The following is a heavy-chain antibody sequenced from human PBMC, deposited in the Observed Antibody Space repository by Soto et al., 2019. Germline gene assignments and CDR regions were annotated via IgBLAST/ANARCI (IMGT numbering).Heavy chain of an antibody. CDR2: IIPICGST. J-gene: IGHJ6*02. CDR1: GYTFTSYG. V-gene: IGHV1-2*02. Sequence: ASVTVSCQASGYTFTSYGISWVRQAPGQGLEWMGGIIPICGSTNYAQKFQGRVTMTRDTSTSTAYMELSRLRSDDTAVYYCARESLGYDSYYYYYGMDVWGQGTTVTVSS. CDR3: ARESLGYDSYYYYYGMDV. D-gene: IGHD2-21*02.